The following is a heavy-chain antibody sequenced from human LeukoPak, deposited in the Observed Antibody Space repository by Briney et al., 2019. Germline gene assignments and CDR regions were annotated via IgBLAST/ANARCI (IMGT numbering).Heavy chain of an antibody. V-gene: IGHV4-4*07. CDR1: GGSISSYY. D-gene: IGHD4-11*01. Sequence: SETLSLTCTVSGGSISSYYWSWIRQPAGKGLEWIGHIYRTGSTNFNPSLKSRVTMSVDTSKNQFSLKVTSVTAADTALYYCARKVSNDYINDAFDIWGQGTMVTVSS. CDR2: IYRTGST. J-gene: IGHJ3*02. CDR3: ARKVSNDYINDAFDI.